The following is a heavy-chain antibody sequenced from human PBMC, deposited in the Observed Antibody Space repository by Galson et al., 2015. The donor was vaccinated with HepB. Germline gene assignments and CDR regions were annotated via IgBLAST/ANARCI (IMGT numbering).Heavy chain of an antibody. D-gene: IGHD2-2*02. Sequence: SLRLSCAASGFTFSSYAMSWVRQAPGKGLEWVSAISGSGGSTYYADSVKGRFTISRDNSKNTLYLQMNSLRAEDTAVYYCAKVDRDIVVVPAAILSPGVDYWGQGTLVTVSS. CDR1: GFTFSSYA. CDR2: ISGSGGST. J-gene: IGHJ4*02. V-gene: IGHV3-23*01. CDR3: AKVDRDIVVVPAAILSPGVDY.